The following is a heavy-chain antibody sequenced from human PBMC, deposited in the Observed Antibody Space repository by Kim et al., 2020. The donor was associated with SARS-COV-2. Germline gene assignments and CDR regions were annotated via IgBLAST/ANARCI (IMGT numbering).Heavy chain of an antibody. D-gene: IGHD3-10*01. CDR2: INHSGST. J-gene: IGHJ4*02. Sequence: SETLSLTCAVYGGSFSGYYWSWIRQPPGKGLEWIGEINHSGSTNYNPSLKSRVTISVDTSKNQFSLKLSSVTAADMAVYYCARGSYYGSGSYGVVYWGQGTLVTVSS. V-gene: IGHV4-34*01. CDR3: ARGSYYGSGSYGVVY. CDR1: GGSFSGYY.